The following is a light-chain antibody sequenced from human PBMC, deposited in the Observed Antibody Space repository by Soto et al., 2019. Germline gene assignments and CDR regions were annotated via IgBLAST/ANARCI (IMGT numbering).Light chain of an antibody. V-gene: IGKV3-11*01. CDR1: QSVSSY. J-gene: IGKJ4*01. CDR2: DAS. Sequence: EIVLTQSPATLSLSPGERATLSCRASQSVSSYLAWYQQKPGQAPRLLIYDASNRATGIPARFSGSGSGTDFTLTISSLEPEDFATYYCQQNFSPLLSFGGGTKVEIK. CDR3: QQNFSPLLS.